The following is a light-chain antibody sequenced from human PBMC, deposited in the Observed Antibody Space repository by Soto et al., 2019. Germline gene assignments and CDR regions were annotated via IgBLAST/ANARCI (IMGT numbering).Light chain of an antibody. CDR2: GAS. V-gene: IGKV3-15*01. Sequence: EIVMTQSPATLSVSPGERATLACRARQSVSRNLAWYQHKPGQAPRLLIYGASTRATGIPARFSGSGSGTEFTLTISSLQSEDFAVYYCQQYDNWPPTFGGGTKVEIK. CDR1: QSVSRN. CDR3: QQYDNWPPT. J-gene: IGKJ4*01.